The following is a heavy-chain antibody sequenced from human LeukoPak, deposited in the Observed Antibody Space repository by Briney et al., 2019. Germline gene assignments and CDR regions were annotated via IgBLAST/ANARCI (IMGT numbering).Heavy chain of an antibody. Sequence: GGSLRLSCAASGFTFSTYWMSWVRQAPGKGLEWVSVIYSGGSTYYADSVKGRFTISRDNSKNTLYLQMNSLRAEDTAVYYCARDVLNGDYRPGAYWGQGTLVTVSS. V-gene: IGHV3-53*01. CDR1: GFTFSTYW. CDR2: IYSGGST. D-gene: IGHD4-17*01. CDR3: ARDVLNGDYRPGAY. J-gene: IGHJ4*02.